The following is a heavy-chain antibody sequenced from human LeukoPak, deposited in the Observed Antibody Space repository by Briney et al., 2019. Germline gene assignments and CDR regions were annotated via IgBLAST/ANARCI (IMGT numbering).Heavy chain of an antibody. CDR3: APEGETGYRDGYFDF. CDR2: ISSSSSYI. Sequence: GGSLRLSCAASGFTFSSYSMNWVRQAPGKGLEWVSSISSSSSYIYYADSVKGRFTISRDNAKNSLYLQMDSLRAEDTAVYYCAPEGETGYRDGYFDFWGQGTLVTVSS. D-gene: IGHD3-9*01. V-gene: IGHV3-21*01. CDR1: GFTFSSYS. J-gene: IGHJ4*02.